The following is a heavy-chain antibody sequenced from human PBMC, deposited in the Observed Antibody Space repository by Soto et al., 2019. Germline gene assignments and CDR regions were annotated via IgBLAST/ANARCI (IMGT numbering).Heavy chain of an antibody. CDR2: ISAYNGNT. D-gene: IGHD3-22*01. J-gene: IGHJ4*02. Sequence: GASVKVSCKASGYTFTSYGISWVRQAPGQGLEWMGWISAYNGNTNYAQKLQGRVTMTTDTSTSTAYMELRSLRSDDTAVYYCARGRAVVAATHRYYYDSSGYYPDYWGQGTLVTVSS. CDR3: ARGRAVVAATHRYYYDSSGYYPDY. V-gene: IGHV1-18*04. CDR1: GYTFTSYG.